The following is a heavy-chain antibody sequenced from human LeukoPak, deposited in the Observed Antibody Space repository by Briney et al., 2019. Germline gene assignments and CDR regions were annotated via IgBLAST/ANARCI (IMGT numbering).Heavy chain of an antibody. J-gene: IGHJ4*02. CDR3: ATDFYRGRQFDY. CDR2: FDPEDVET. Sequence: GPSVKVSCKVSGNTFTDLSMNWVRQAPGKGLEWMGGFDPEDVETIYAQKFQGRVTMTEDTSTETAYMELTSLRPEDTGVYYCATDFYRGRQFDYWGQGTLVTVSS. CDR1: GNTFTDLS. V-gene: IGHV1-24*01. D-gene: IGHD2/OR15-2a*01.